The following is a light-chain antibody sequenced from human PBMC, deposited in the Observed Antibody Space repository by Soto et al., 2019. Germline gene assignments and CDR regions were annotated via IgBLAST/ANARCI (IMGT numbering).Light chain of an antibody. Sequence: IQLTQSPSSLSASVGDRVTITCRASQGVSSYLAWYQQKPGKAPKLLIYAASTLQSGVPPRFSGSESGTDFTLTISSLQPEDFATYYCQQLNSYPITFGQGTRLEIK. CDR3: QQLNSYPIT. V-gene: IGKV1-9*01. J-gene: IGKJ5*01. CDR2: AAS. CDR1: QGVSSY.